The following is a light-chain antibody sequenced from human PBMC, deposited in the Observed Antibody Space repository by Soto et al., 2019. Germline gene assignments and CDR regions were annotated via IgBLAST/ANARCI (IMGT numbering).Light chain of an antibody. V-gene: IGLV1-40*01. CDR1: SSNIGAGYD. CDR3: QSYDNSLSGWV. CDR2: GNS. J-gene: IGLJ1*01. Sequence: QSVLTQPPSVYGAPGQRVTISCTGRSSNIGAGYDVHWYQQLPGTAPKLLIYGNSNRPSGVPDRFSGSKSGTSASLAITGLQAEDEADYYCQSYDNSLSGWVFGTGTKLTVL.